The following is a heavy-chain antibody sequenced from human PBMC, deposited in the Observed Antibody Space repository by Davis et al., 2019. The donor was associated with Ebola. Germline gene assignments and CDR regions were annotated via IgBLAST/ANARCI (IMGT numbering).Heavy chain of an antibody. V-gene: IGHV1-18*04. D-gene: IGHD6-25*01. J-gene: IGHJ4*02. Sequence: VSRLATPSVFRIYGISWVRQAPGQGLEWMGWISIYNGNTKYAQNFQGRVTMTTDPSTDTAYMELRSLRSDDTAVYYCARDRAATVIEYWGQGSLVTVSS. CDR3: ARDRAATVIEY. CDR2: ISIYNGNT. CDR1: PSVFRIYG.